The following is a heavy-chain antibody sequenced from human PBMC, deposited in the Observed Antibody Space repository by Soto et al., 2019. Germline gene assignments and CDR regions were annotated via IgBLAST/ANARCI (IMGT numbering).Heavy chain of an antibody. V-gene: IGHV4-59*01. D-gene: IGHD4-17*01. J-gene: IGHJ3*01. CDR3: ARVRYGDHLRPQNAFEV. CDR2: IYYSGNT. Sequence: QVQLQESGPGLVKPSETLSLTCSVSGGSISSYYWGWIRQPPGQGLEWIGYIYYSGNTNYNPSLKSRVTISIDTSKHQFSLKLGSVMAAATAVYYCARVRYGDHLRPQNAFEVWGQGTMVTVSS. CDR1: GGSISSYY.